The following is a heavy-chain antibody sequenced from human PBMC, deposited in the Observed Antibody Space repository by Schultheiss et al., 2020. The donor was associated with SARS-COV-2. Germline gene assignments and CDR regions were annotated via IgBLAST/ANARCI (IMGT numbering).Heavy chain of an antibody. Sequence: GGSLRLSCAASGFTFSSYSMNWVRQAPGKGLEWVAVISSDGSDKFYADSVKGRFTISRDNAKNSLYLQMNSLRAENTAVYYCARARPDYDFWSGYTPYYMDVWGKGTTVTVSS. J-gene: IGHJ6*03. D-gene: IGHD3-3*01. V-gene: IGHV3-30*03. CDR2: ISSDGSDK. CDR1: GFTFSSYS. CDR3: ARARPDYDFWSGYTPYYMDV.